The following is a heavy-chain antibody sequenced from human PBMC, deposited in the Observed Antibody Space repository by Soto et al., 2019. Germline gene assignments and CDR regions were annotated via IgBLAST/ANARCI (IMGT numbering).Heavy chain of an antibody. J-gene: IGHJ5*02. V-gene: IGHV3-11*01. CDR3: ARDSTRLYYDFSSVYPDP. D-gene: IGHD3-3*01. CDR1: GFTFSDYY. CDR2: ISSGGSTI. Sequence: GGSLRPSCAASGFTFSDYYMSWIRQAPGKGWEGVSYISSGGSTIYYADSVKGRFTISRDNAKNSLYLQTTSLRTEHTAVYYGARDSTRLYYDFSSVYPDPCGQGPLVNVYS.